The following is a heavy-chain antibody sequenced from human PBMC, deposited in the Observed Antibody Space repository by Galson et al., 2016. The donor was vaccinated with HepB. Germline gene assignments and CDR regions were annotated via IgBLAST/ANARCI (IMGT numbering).Heavy chain of an antibody. V-gene: IGHV3-30*04. CDR3: ARVQYCTGGSCYGLSDGIDV. CDR1: GFTFSRYA. J-gene: IGHJ6*02. CDR2: ISYDGRNE. Sequence: SLRLSCAASGFTFSRYAMDWVRQAPGKGLEWVAVISYDGRNEYYADSVKGRFTISRDNSKNTLSLQMNSLRAGDTAVYYCARVQYCTGGSCYGLSDGIDVWGQGTTVTVSS. D-gene: IGHD2-15*01.